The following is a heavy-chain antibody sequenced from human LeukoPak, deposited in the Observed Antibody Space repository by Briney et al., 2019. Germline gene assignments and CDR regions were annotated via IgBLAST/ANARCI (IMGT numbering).Heavy chain of an antibody. Sequence: GSSVKVSCKASGGTFSSYAISWVRQAPGQGLEWMGWINTNTENPAYAQGFTGRFVFSLDISVSTAYLQISSLKAEDTAVYYCARMGYCTRATCGGAFDFWGQGTLVTVSS. CDR3: ARMGYCTRATCGGAFDF. D-gene: IGHD2-8*01. J-gene: IGHJ4*02. CDR1: GGTFSSYA. CDR2: INTNTENP. V-gene: IGHV7-4-1*02.